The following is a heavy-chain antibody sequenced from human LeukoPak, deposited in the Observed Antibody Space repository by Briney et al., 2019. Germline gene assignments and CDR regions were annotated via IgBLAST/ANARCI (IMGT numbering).Heavy chain of an antibody. V-gene: IGHV3-7*05. D-gene: IGHD2-15*01. CDR1: GFTLSSSW. Sequence: PGGSLRLSCAASGFTLSSSWMTWVRQAPGKGLEWVANIKEDGSEKYYVDSVKGRFTISRDNAKNSMYLQMHSLRAEDTAVYYCARYARTPDNWGQGTLVTVSS. CDR2: IKEDGSEK. CDR3: ARYARTPDN. J-gene: IGHJ4*02.